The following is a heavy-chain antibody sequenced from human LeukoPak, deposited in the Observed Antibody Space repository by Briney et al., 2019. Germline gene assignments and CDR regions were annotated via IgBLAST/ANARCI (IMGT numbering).Heavy chain of an antibody. J-gene: IGHJ4*02. CDR2: ISSSSSYI. CDR1: GFTFSSYS. V-gene: IGHV3-21*01. D-gene: IGHD3-22*01. Sequence: GGSLRLSCAASGFTFSSYSMNWVRQAPGKGLEWVSSISSSSSYIYYAESVKGRFTISRDNAKNSLYLQMNSLRAEDTAVYYCARGLYYDSSGYEPLDYWGQGTLVTVSS. CDR3: ARGLYYDSSGYEPLDY.